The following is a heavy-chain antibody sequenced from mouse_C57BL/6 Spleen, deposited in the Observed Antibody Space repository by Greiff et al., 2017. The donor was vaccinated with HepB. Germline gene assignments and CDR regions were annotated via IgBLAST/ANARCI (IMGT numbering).Heavy chain of an antibody. CDR3: TITTVVATGYYYAMDY. J-gene: IGHJ4*01. D-gene: IGHD1-1*01. V-gene: IGHV1-15*01. Sequence: VQLVESGAELVRPGASVTLSCKASGYTFTDYEMHWVKQTPVHGLEWIGAIDPETGGTAYNQKFKGKAILTADKSSSTAYMELRSLTSEDSAVYYCTITTVVATGYYYAMDYWGQGTSVTVSS. CDR1: GYTFTDYE. CDR2: IDPETGGT.